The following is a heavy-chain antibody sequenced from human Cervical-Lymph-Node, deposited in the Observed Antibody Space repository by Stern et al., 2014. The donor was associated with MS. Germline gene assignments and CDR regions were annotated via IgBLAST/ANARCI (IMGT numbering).Heavy chain of an antibody. CDR2: IYDSGST. D-gene: IGHD5-24*01. CDR1: GGSISGYD. V-gene: IGHV4-59*01. J-gene: IGHJ4*02. CDR3: ARSRDAYSPLAY. Sequence: QVQLVESGPGLVKPSETLSLPCTVSGGSISGYDCSWIRQPPGQGLAWIGHIYDSGSTNYMPSLKSRVSISIDTPKNQFSLKLSSVTAADTAVYYCARSRDAYSPLAYWGQGALVTVSS.